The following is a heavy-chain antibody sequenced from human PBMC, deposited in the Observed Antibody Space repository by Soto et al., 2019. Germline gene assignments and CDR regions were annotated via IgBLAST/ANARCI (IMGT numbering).Heavy chain of an antibody. D-gene: IGHD2-21*02. V-gene: IGHV4-34*01. CDR3: ARGRRWRHYYYYGMDV. CDR1: GGSFSGYY. J-gene: IGHJ6*02. Sequence: SETLSLTCAVYGGSFSGYYLSWIRQPPGKGLEWIGEINHSGSTNYNPSLKSRVTISVDTSKNQFSLKLSSVTAADTAVYYCARGRRWRHYYYYGMDVWGQGTTVTVSS. CDR2: INHSGST.